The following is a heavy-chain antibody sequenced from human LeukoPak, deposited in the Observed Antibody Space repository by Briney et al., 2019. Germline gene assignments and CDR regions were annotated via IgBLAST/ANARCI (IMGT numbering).Heavy chain of an antibody. CDR2: INHGGST. V-gene: IGHV4-34*01. J-gene: IGHJ5*02. D-gene: IGHD3-22*01. Sequence: SETLSLTCAVYGGSFSGYYWSWIRQPPGKGLEWIGEINHGGSTNYNPSLKSRVTISVDTSKNQFSLKLSSVTAADTAVYYCARGRIMIVVVITLHWFDPWGQGTLVTVSS. CDR3: ARGRIMIVVVITLHWFDP. CDR1: GGSFSGYY.